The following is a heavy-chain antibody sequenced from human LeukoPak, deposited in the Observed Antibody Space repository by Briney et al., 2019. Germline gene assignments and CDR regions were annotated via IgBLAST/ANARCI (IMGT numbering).Heavy chain of an antibody. CDR3: ATDRRSYSSSWGSDY. J-gene: IGHJ4*02. CDR1: GYAFTAYY. Sequence: GASVKVSCKASGYAFTAYYIKWVRQAPGQGPEWMGWINPNNGGTNYPQKFQGRVSMTRDTSISTAYMEVSRLTSDDTAVYYCATDRRSYSSSWGSDYWGQGTLVTVSS. V-gene: IGHV1-2*02. CDR2: INPNNGGT. D-gene: IGHD6-13*01.